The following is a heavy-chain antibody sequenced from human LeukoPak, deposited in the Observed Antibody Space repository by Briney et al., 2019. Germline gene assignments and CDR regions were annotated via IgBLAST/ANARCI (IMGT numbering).Heavy chain of an antibody. D-gene: IGHD3-10*01. J-gene: IGHJ4*02. CDR1: GFTFDDYA. Sequence: GGSLRLSCAASGFTFDDYAMHWVRQAPGKGLEWVSGISWNSGSIGYADSVEGRFTISRDNAKNSLYLQMNSLRAEDMALYYCAKGSGGSGSPRENFDYWGQGTLVTVSS. CDR2: ISWNSGSI. V-gene: IGHV3-9*03. CDR3: AKGSGGSGSPRENFDY.